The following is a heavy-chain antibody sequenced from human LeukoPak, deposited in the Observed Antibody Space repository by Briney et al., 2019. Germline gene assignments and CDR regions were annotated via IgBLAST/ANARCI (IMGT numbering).Heavy chain of an antibody. CDR1: GFTSGAYN. Sequence: GGSQRLSCAASGFTSGAYNMHWVRQAPGKGLEWVSCITHSGGKTYYGDSVKGRFTTSRDNAKNSLFLQMDSLRDEDTAVYYCAREEVTSIQIYSHYYGMDVWGQGTTVTVSS. D-gene: IGHD2-21*02. CDR2: ITHSGGKT. J-gene: IGHJ6*02. CDR3: AREEVTSIQIYSHYYGMDV. V-gene: IGHV3-21*01.